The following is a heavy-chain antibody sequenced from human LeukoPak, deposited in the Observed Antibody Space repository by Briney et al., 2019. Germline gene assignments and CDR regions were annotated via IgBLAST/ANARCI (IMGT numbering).Heavy chain of an antibody. D-gene: IGHD6-13*01. CDR1: GYSFIDYD. J-gene: IGHJ4*02. Sequence: ASVKVSCKTFGYSFIDYDINWMRQAAGQGLEWMGYINPNTGHTRSAQTFQGRVTMTRITSTSTALMELSSLRSEDTAVYYCARRSIAAAGTDYWGQGTLVTVSS. V-gene: IGHV1-8*01. CDR2: INPNTGHT. CDR3: ARRSIAAAGTDY.